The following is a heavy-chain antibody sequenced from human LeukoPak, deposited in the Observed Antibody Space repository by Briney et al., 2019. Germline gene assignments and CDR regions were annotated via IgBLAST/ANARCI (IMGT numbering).Heavy chain of an antibody. D-gene: IGHD3-9*01. Sequence: SETLSLTCTVSGGSISSGDYYWSWIRQPPGKGLEWIGYIYYSGSTYYNPSLKSRVTISVDTSKNQFSLKLSSVTAADTAVYYCARGTILTGYYKTLDYWGQGTLVTVSS. CDR1: GGSISSGDYY. V-gene: IGHV4-30-4*01. J-gene: IGHJ4*02. CDR3: ARGTILTGYYKTLDY. CDR2: IYYSGST.